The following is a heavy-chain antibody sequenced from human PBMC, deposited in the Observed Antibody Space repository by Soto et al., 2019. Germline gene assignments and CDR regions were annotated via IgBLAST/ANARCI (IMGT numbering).Heavy chain of an antibody. J-gene: IGHJ6*02. Sequence: EVHLLESGGGLVQPGGSLRLSCAASGFTFSSYAMRWVRQAPGKGLEWVSAISGIGGSTYYADSVKGRFTISRDNSKNTLYLQMNSLRAEDTAVYYCAKDEGYYYGMDVWGQGTTVTVSS. CDR2: ISGIGGST. V-gene: IGHV3-23*01. CDR1: GFTFSSYA. CDR3: AKDEGYYYGMDV.